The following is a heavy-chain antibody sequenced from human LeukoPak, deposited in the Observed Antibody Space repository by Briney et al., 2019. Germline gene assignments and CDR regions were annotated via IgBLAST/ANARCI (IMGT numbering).Heavy chain of an antibody. CDR1: GYTFTGYY. D-gene: IGHD3-9*01. Sequence: ASVKVSCKASGYTFTGYYMHWVRQAPGQGLEWMGWINPNSGGTNYAQKFQGRVTMTRDTSISTAYMELSRLRSDDTAVYYCARGGYDILTGYYKPYYFDYWGQGTLVTVSS. V-gene: IGHV1-2*02. J-gene: IGHJ4*02. CDR2: INPNSGGT. CDR3: ARGGYDILTGYYKPYYFDY.